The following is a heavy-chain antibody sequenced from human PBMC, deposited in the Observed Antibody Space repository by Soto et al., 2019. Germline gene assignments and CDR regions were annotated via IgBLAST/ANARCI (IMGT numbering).Heavy chain of an antibody. D-gene: IGHD5-12*01. J-gene: IGHJ4*02. CDR3: ARDPPRRDGYIIDY. Sequence: SETLSLTCTVSGDSMSTYYWNWIRQSAEKGLEWIGRISATGTTTYIPSLKSRITLSVDTSKNEFSLNLKFVTAADTAVYYCARDPPRRDGYIIDYWGQGTLVTVSS. V-gene: IGHV4-4*07. CDR1: GDSMSTYY. CDR2: ISATGTT.